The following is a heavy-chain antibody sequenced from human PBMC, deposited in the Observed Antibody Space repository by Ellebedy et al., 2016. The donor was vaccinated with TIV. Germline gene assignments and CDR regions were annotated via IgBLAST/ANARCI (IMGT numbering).Heavy chain of an antibody. J-gene: IGHJ6*02. D-gene: IGHD2-15*01. CDR3: AKDISMRGGSCYSFFCGMDV. CDR1: GFTFDDYA. CDR2: ISWNSGSI. Sequence: SLKISCAASGFTFDDYAMHWVRQAPGKGLEWVSGISWNSGSIGYADSVKGRFTISRDNAKNSLYLQMNSLRAEDMALYYCAKDISMRGGSCYSFFCGMDVWGQGTTVTVSS. V-gene: IGHV3-9*03.